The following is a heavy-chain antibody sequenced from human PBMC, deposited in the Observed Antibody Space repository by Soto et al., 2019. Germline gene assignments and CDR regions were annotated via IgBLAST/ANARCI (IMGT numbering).Heavy chain of an antibody. CDR3: ARDSPDWFDP. Sequence: GGSLRLSCAASGFTFSSYAMSWVRQAPGKGLEWVSSISSSSSYIYYADSVKGRFTISRDNAKNSLYLQMNSLRAEDTAVYYCARDSPDWFDPWGQGTLVTVSS. CDR1: GFTFSSYA. CDR2: ISSSSSYI. V-gene: IGHV3-21*01. J-gene: IGHJ5*02.